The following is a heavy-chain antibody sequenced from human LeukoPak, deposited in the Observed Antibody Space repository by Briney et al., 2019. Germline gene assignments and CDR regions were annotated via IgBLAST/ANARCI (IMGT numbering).Heavy chain of an antibody. D-gene: IGHD3-3*01. Sequence: GGSLRLSCAASGFTFSTYWMSWVRQAPGKGLEWVANIKEDGSEKHYVDSVKGRFTISRDDAKSSLYLQMNSLRAEDTAVYYCARDWSGWDVWGKGTTVTVSS. J-gene: IGHJ6*04. V-gene: IGHV3-7*01. CDR2: IKEDGSEK. CDR3: ARDWSGWDV. CDR1: GFTFSTYW.